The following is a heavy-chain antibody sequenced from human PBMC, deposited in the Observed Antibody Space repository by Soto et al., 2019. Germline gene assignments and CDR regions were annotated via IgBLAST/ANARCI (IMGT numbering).Heavy chain of an antibody. V-gene: IGHV3-74*01. CDR3: TRMETMDN. D-gene: IGHD3-10*01. J-gene: IGHJ4*02. Sequence: EVHLVESGGGLVQPGGSLRLSCAASGFTFSNYWMHWVRQAPGKGLVWVSRISSDGSGTNYAYSVKGRFTISRNNAKNTLYLQMNSLSVEDTAVYYCTRMETMDNWGQGTLVTVSS. CDR2: ISSDGSGT. CDR1: GFTFSNYW.